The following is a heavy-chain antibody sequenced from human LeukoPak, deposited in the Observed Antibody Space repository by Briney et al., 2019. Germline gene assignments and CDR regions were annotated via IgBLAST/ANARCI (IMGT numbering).Heavy chain of an antibody. Sequence: GGSLRLSCAASGFTFSSYAMSWVRQAPGKGLEWVSAISGSGDSTYYADSVKGRFTISRDNSKRTLYLQLNSLRAEDTAVYYCARGPTMKMDVWGKGTTVTVSS. CDR2: ISGSGDST. V-gene: IGHV3-23*01. CDR3: ARGPTMKMDV. J-gene: IGHJ6*04. D-gene: IGHD3-22*01. CDR1: GFTFSSYA.